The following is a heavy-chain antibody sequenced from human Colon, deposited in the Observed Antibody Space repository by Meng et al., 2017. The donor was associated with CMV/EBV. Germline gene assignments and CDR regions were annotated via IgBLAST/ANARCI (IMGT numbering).Heavy chain of an antibody. Sequence: SVKVSCKASGGAVNPFAISWVRQAPGQGLEWMGGFVPESGTAYYAQKFKGRLTLTMDDSTTTAHMELSGLRSEDTGIYYCARPHQYGSGNSYRRGYYYGMDAWGQGTTVTVSS. CDR1: GGAVNPFA. CDR3: ARPHQYGSGNSYRRGYYYGMDA. D-gene: IGHD3-10*01. CDR2: FVPESGTA. J-gene: IGHJ6*02. V-gene: IGHV1-69*05.